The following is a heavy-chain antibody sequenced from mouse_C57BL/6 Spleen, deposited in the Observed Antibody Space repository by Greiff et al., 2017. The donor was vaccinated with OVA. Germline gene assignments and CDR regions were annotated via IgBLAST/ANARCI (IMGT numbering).Heavy chain of an antibody. CDR1: GYAFTNYL. V-gene: IGHV1-54*01. CDR3: ARGFDY. Sequence: QVQLKESGAELVRPGTSVKVSCKASGYAFTNYLIEWVKQRPGQGLEWIGVINPGSGGTNYNEKFKGKATLTADKSSSTAYMQLSSLTSEDSAVYFCARGFDYWGQGTTLTVSS. CDR2: INPGSGGT. J-gene: IGHJ2*01.